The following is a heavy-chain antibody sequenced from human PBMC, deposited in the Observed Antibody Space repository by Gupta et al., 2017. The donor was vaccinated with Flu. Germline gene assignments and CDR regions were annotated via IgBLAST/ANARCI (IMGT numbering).Heavy chain of an antibody. CDR1: GFTFRSYW. D-gene: IGHD5-12*01. V-gene: IGHV3-74*01. J-gene: IGHJ4*02. Sequence: EVQLLESGGTLVQPGGSLRLSCATSGFTFRSYWMHWVRQGPGRGVVWVARINGPASSTSYADSVKGRFTVSRDNARNTVYLQMNSLRPDDTAVYDCARGGSGYDWGGYWGQGTLVTVSS. CDR2: INGPASST. CDR3: ARGGSGYDWGGY.